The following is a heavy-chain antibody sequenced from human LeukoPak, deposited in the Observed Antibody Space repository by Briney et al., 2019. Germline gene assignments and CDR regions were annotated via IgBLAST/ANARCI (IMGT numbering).Heavy chain of an antibody. CDR2: IIPILGIA. D-gene: IGHD3-22*01. CDR3: ASSLGHSSGYYFRDHDAFDI. J-gene: IGHJ3*02. Sequence: SVKVSCKAYGYTFTGYYIHWVRQAPGQGLEWMGRIIPILGIANYAQKFQGRVTITADKSTSTAYMELSSLRSEDTAVYYCASSLGHSSGYYFRDHDAFDIWGQGTMVTVSS. CDR1: GYTFTGYY. V-gene: IGHV1-69*02.